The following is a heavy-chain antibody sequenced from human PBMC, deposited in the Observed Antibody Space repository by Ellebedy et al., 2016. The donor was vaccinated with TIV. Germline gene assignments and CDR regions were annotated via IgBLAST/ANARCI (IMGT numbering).Heavy chain of an antibody. CDR2: IGSDGHT. V-gene: IGHV3-23*01. J-gene: IGHJ4*02. CDR3: AKDLHHWSANDF. CDR1: GLTLSNNA. Sequence: PGGSLRLSCAASGLTLSNNAMSWVRQAPGKGLEWVSGIGSDGHTHYADFVKGRFIISRDNSRNKMYLQMTSLRAEDKAVYYCAKDLHHWSANDFWGQGTLVTVSS. D-gene: IGHD3-3*01.